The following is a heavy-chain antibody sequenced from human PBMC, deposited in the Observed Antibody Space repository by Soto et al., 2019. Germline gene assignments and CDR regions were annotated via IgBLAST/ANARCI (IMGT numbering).Heavy chain of an antibody. CDR2: IYYIGTT. V-gene: IGHV4-31*03. CDR3: GRETGYYGGYNWFDP. D-gene: IGHD3-9*01. CDR1: GDSISGAAYY. J-gene: IGHJ5*02. Sequence: QVQLQESGPGLVKPSQTLSLTCTVSGDSISGAAYYWSWIRQYPGKGLEWIGYIYYIGTTYYNPSLESRVTISLDTSKNQFSLKLSSVTAADTAVYYCGRETGYYGGYNWFDPWGQGTLVTVSS.